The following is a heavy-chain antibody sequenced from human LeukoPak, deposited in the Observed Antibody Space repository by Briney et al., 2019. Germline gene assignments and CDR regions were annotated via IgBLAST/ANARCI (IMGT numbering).Heavy chain of an antibody. CDR1: GYTFTGYY. CDR2: INPNSGGT. J-gene: IGHJ4*02. Sequence: ASVKVSCKASGYTFTGYYMHWVRQAPGQGLEWMGWINPNSGGTNYAQKFQGRVTMTRDTSISTAYMKLSRLRSDDTAVYYCAIGGNSGYDFLIGAIDYWGQGTLVTVSS. V-gene: IGHV1-2*02. D-gene: IGHD5-12*01. CDR3: AIGGNSGYDFLIGAIDY.